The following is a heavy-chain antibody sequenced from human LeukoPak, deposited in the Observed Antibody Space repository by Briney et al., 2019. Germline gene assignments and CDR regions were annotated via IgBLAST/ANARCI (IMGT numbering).Heavy chain of an antibody. V-gene: IGHV3-9*01. CDR2: ISWNSVSI. D-gene: IGHD6-13*01. Sequence: WVRQAPGKGLEWVSGISWNSVSIGYADSVKGRFTISRDNAKNSLYLQMNSLRAEDTALYYCAKDIGTGGTGWYFDLWGRGTLVTVSS. J-gene: IGHJ2*01. CDR3: AKDIGTGGTGWYFDL.